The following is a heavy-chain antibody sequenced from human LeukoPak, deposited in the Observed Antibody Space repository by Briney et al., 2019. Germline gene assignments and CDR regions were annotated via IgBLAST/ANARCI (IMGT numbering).Heavy chain of an antibody. Sequence: GGSLRLSCAASGFTFTSYAMSWVRQAPGKGLEWVSAISGSGDSTYYTGSVKGRFTIARDNAKNSVYLEMNSLRADDTAVYYCARSARLMKGVVEVTALDDWGQGTLVTVSS. D-gene: IGHD3-3*01. CDR2: ISGSGDST. J-gene: IGHJ4*02. V-gene: IGHV3-23*01. CDR3: ARSARLMKGVVEVTALDD. CDR1: GFTFTSYA.